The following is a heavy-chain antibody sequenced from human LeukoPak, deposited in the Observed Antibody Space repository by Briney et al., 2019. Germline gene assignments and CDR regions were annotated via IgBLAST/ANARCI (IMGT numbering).Heavy chain of an antibody. D-gene: IGHD3-10*01. J-gene: IGHJ4*02. Sequence: GGSLRLSCAASGFTFNAYAMHWVRQAPGKGLEWVTIISYDGSNKYYSDSVKGRFTISRDNSNNTLYLQMNSLRTEDTAVYYCARAGNYYKEIDCWGQGILVTVSS. CDR2: ISYDGSNK. V-gene: IGHV3-30*04. CDR1: GFTFNAYA. CDR3: ARAGNYYKEIDC.